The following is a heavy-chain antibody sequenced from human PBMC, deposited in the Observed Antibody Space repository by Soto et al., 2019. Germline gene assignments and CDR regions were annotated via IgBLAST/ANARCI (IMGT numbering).Heavy chain of an antibody. V-gene: IGHV3-15*01. CDR3: TTDIGLFSLPVFSS. Sequence: GGSLRLSCAASGFPFTDGWLAWVRQAPGKGPEWVGRIKSKTHGGTADYAGPVKGRFYISRDDSKDTFYLQMSGLQTEDTAVYYCTTDIGLFSLPVFSSWRQVTLVTVS. D-gene: IGHD2-8*01. CDR2: IKSKTHGGTA. J-gene: IGHJ1*01. CDR1: GFPFTDGW.